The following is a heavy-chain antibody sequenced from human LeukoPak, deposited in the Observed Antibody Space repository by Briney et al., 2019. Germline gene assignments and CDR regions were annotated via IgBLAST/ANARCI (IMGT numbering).Heavy chain of an antibody. Sequence: SETLSLTCTVSGGSISSYYWSWIRQPPGKGLEWIGYIYYSGSTNYNPSLKSRATISVDTSKNQFSLKLSSVTAADTAVYYCARGGCSSGWYSGGSNWFDPWGQGTLVTVSS. V-gene: IGHV4-59*12. J-gene: IGHJ5*02. CDR2: IYYSGST. CDR3: ARGGCSSGWYSGGSNWFDP. D-gene: IGHD6-19*01. CDR1: GGSISSYY.